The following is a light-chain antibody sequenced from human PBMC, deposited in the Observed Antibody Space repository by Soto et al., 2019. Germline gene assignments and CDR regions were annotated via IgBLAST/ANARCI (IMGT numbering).Light chain of an antibody. CDR1: QSVSSNY. Sequence: DIVLTQSPGTLSLSPGERATLSCRSSQSVSSNYLAWYQQKPDQAPRLVIYDVSGRATGIPDRFSGSGSGTEFTLTISRLEPDYSAVYYCQQYGISPTFGQGTKVEIK. J-gene: IGKJ1*01. CDR2: DVS. V-gene: IGKV3-20*01. CDR3: QQYGISPT.